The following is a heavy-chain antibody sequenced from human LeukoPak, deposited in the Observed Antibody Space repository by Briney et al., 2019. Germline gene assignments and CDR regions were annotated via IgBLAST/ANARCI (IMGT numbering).Heavy chain of an antibody. Sequence: GGSLRLSCAASGFTFSRFAMSWVRQAPGKGLEWVSGISGSGDSTYYADSVKGRFTISRGNAKNSLYLQMNNLRVEDTAVYYCAREEVKSFDNWGQGTLVTVSS. CDR1: GFTFSRFA. J-gene: IGHJ4*02. CDR2: ISGSGDST. CDR3: AREEVKSFDN. V-gene: IGHV3-23*01.